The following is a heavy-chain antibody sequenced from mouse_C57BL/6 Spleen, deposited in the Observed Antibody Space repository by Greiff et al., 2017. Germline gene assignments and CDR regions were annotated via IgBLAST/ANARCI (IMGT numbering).Heavy chain of an antibody. J-gene: IGHJ2*01. V-gene: IGHV5-17*01. Sequence: DVQLVESGGGLVKPGGSLKLSCAASGFTFSDYGMHWVRQAPEKGLEWVAYISRGSSTIYYADTVKGRFTISRDTAKNTLFMQRTRLRSEDTAMYYCASAYYSNYYFDYGGQGTTLTVSS. CDR3: ASAYYSNYYFDY. D-gene: IGHD2-5*01. CDR2: ISRGSSTI. CDR1: GFTFSDYG.